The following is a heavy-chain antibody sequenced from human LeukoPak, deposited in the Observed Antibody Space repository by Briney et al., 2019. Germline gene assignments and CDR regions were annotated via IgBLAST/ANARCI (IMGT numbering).Heavy chain of an antibody. Sequence: GASVKVSCKASGGTFNSYAISWVRQAPRQGLEWMGGIIPIFGTANHAQKFQGRVTITTDESTSTAYMELSSLRSEDTAVYYCARARSPSSGYLLRDHNWFDPWGQGTLVTVSS. D-gene: IGHD3-22*01. CDR3: ARARSPSSGYLLRDHNWFDP. CDR1: GGTFNSYA. CDR2: IIPIFGTA. J-gene: IGHJ5*02. V-gene: IGHV1-69*05.